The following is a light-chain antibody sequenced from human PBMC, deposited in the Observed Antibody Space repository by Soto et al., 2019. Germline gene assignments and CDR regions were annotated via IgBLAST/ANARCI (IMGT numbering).Light chain of an antibody. V-gene: IGLV2-11*01. CDR1: SSDVGAYNY. J-gene: IGLJ3*02. CDR2: DVS. Sequence: QSALTQPRSVSGSPGQSVTIPCTGTSSDVGAYNYVSWYQQQPGKAPKLMIYDVSQRPSGVPDRLSGSKSGNTASLTISGLQTEDEADYYCCSYAGDYTLVFGGGTKLTVL. CDR3: CSYAGDYTLV.